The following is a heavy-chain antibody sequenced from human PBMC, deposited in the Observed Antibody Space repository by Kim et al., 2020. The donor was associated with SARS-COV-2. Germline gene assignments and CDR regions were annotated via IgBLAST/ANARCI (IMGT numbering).Heavy chain of an antibody. J-gene: IGHJ4*02. D-gene: IGHD6-13*01. CDR3: AKDPRIAAAGSRGCFDY. Sequence: GGSLRLSCAASGFTFDDYAMHWVRQSPGKGLEWVSGISWNSDSIGYADSVKGRFTISRDNAKNSLYLQMNSLRPEDTALYYCAKDPRIAAAGSRGCFDYWGQGTLVTVSS. CDR1: GFTFDDYA. V-gene: IGHV3-9*01. CDR2: ISWNSDSI.